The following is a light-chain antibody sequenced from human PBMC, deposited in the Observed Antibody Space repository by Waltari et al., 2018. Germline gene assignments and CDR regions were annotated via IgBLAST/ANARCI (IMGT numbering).Light chain of an antibody. J-gene: IGLJ2*01. CDR1: RSDVGSYNL. CDR2: EDS. Sequence: QSALTQPAPTSGSPGQSIPIPCTGTRSDVGSYNLVSWYQQHPGKVPKLMIYEDSKRPSGLSTRFSGSKSGNTASLTISGLQAEDEADYYCCSDAAGGSSVLFSGGTKLTVL. CDR3: CSDAAGGSSVL. V-gene: IGLV2-23*01.